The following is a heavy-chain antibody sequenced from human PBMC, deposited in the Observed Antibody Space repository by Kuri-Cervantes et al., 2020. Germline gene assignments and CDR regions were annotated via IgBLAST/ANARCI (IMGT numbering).Heavy chain of an antibody. D-gene: IGHD3-22*01. V-gene: IGHV1-18*01. J-gene: IGHJ4*02. Sequence: ASVKVSCKASGYTFTSYGINWVRQAPGQGLEWMGWISTYNVNTNYAQKLQGRVTMTTDTSTSTAYMELRSLRSDDTAVYYCAREGDDSSGYYSTYFDYWGQGTLVTVSS. CDR3: AREGDDSSGYYSTYFDY. CDR1: GYTFTSYG. CDR2: ISTYNVNT.